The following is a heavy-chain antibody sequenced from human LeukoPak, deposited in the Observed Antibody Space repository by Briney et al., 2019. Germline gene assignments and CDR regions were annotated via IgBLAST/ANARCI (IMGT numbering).Heavy chain of an antibody. Sequence: SETLSLTCTVSGGSISSYYWGWIRQPPGKGLEWIGYIYYSGSTNYNPSLKSRVTISVDTSKNQFSLKLSSVTAADTAVYYCARQKRYCTNGVCYTSNAFDIWGQGTMVTVSS. CDR1: GGSISSYY. CDR2: IYYSGST. D-gene: IGHD2-8*01. V-gene: IGHV4-59*08. CDR3: ARQKRYCTNGVCYTSNAFDI. J-gene: IGHJ3*02.